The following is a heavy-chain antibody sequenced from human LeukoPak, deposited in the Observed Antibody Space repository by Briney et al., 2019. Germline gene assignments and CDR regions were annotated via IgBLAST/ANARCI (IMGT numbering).Heavy chain of an antibody. CDR1: GYTFTDYY. CDR2: INPISGGT. Sequence: ASVKVSCKASGYTFTDYYIHWVRQAPGHGLEWMGWINPISGGTNYAQKFQGRVTMTRDTSISTAYLALSGLRSDDTAVYYCSRTLCASSSCDDHEKDWFDPWGQGTLVTVSS. CDR3: SRTLCASSSCDDHEKDWFDP. V-gene: IGHV1-2*02. J-gene: IGHJ5*02. D-gene: IGHD2-2*01.